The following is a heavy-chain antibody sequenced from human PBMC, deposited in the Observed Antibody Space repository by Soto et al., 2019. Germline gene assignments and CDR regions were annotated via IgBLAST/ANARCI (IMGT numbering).Heavy chain of an antibody. V-gene: IGHV3-30-3*01. CDR3: AREAESLDY. CDR1: GFTFSRYA. CDR2: ISYDGSNK. Sequence: GGSLRLSCAASGFTFSRYAMHGVRQAPGKGLEWVAVISYDGSNKYYADSVKGRFTISRDNSKNTMYVQMNSLRAEDTAVYYCAREAESLDYWGQGTLVTVSS. D-gene: IGHD6-13*01. J-gene: IGHJ4*02.